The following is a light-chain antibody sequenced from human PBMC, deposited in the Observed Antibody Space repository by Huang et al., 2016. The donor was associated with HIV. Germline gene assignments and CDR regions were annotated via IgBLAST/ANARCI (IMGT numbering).Light chain of an antibody. CDR1: QSVLYSSNHNNY. CDR2: WSS. CDR3: QQYYSTPLT. Sequence: DIVMTQSPDSLAVSLGERATINCKSGQSVLYSSNHNNYLAWYQQKPGQPPKMLIYWSSTRESGVPDRFSGSGSGTDFTLTISSLQAEDVAVYYCQQYYSTPLTFGGGTKVEIK. J-gene: IGKJ4*01. V-gene: IGKV4-1*01.